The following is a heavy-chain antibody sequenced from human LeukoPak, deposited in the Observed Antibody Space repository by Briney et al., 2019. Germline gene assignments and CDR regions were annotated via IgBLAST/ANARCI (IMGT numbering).Heavy chain of an antibody. V-gene: IGHV5-51*01. J-gene: IGHJ4*02. CDR1: GYSFTSYW. Sequence: GESLKISCKGSGYSFTSYWIGWVRQMPGKGLEWMGIIYPGDSDTRYSPSFQGQVTISADKSISTAYLQWSSLKASDTAMYYCARQAYCGGDCHYFDYWGQGTLVTVSS. CDR2: IYPGDSDT. D-gene: IGHD2-21*02. CDR3: ARQAYCGGDCHYFDY.